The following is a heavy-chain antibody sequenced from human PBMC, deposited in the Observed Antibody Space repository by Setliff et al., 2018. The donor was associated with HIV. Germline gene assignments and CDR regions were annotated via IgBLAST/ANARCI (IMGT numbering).Heavy chain of an antibody. J-gene: IGHJ4*02. CDR1: GYTFTSYG. CDR3: ARGYDGSGHYYVY. Sequence: ASVKVSCKASGYTFTSYGISWLRQAPGQGLEWMGWISAYNGDTQSTQRFQGRVTMTTDTSTNTAYMEVRSLRSDDTAVYYCARGYDGSGHYYVYWGQGSLVTSPQ. D-gene: IGHD3-22*01. V-gene: IGHV1-18*01. CDR2: ISAYNGDT.